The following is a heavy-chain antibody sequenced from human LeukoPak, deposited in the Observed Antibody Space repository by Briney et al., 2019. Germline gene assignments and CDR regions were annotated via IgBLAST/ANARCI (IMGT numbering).Heavy chain of an antibody. Sequence: GGSLRLSCAASGFTFSSYAMHWVRQAPGKGLEWVAVISYDGSNKYYADSVKGRFTISRDNSKNTLYLQMNSLRAEDMAVYYCAGGQIFGVVYDYWGQGTLVTVSS. CDR2: ISYDGSNK. V-gene: IGHV3-30-3*01. D-gene: IGHD3-3*01. CDR1: GFTFSSYA. CDR3: AGGQIFGVVYDY. J-gene: IGHJ4*02.